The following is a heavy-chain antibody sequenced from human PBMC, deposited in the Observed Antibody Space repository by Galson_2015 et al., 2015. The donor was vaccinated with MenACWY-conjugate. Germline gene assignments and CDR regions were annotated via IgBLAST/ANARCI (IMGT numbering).Heavy chain of an antibody. V-gene: IGHV3-48*04. Sequence: SLRLSCAASGFTFSTYSMNWVRQAPGKGLEWVSYSSSSSTTIHCADSVKGRFTISRDNAKNSLYLQMNSLRPEDTAVYYCAREYCSSITCLFDYWGQGALVTVSS. CDR2: SSSSSTTI. D-gene: IGHD2-2*01. CDR1: GFTFSTYS. J-gene: IGHJ4*02. CDR3: AREYCSSITCLFDY.